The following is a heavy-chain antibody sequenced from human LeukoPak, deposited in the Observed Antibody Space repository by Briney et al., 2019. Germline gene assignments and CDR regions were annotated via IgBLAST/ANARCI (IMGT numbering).Heavy chain of an antibody. CDR1: GGSISSYY. V-gene: IGHV4-59*01. CDR3: ARVWGYFDY. Sequence: PSETLSLTCTGSGGSISSYYWSWIRQPPGKGLEWIGYIYYSGSTNYNPSLKSRVTISVDTSKNQFSLKLSSVTAADTAVYYCARVWGYFDYWGQGTLVTVSS. CDR2: IYYSGST. D-gene: IGHD7-27*01. J-gene: IGHJ4*02.